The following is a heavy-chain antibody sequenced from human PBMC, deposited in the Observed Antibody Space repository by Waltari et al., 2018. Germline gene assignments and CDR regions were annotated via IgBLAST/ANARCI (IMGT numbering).Heavy chain of an antibody. CDR2: IYWDDDK. CDR1: GFSPSSTAVV. CDR3: AHRFPTRGGWDSGLFDH. J-gene: IGHJ4*02. Sequence: QITLTESDPTRVRPTQTLALTCTFPGFSPSSTAVVVAWFRQPPGKPREWLAVIYWDDDKRYNLPLRSRLTITKDTSKNQVVLTMTNMDPVDTAAYYCAHRFPTRGGWDSGLFDHWGQGTLVTVSS. D-gene: IGHD3-10*01. V-gene: IGHV2-5*02.